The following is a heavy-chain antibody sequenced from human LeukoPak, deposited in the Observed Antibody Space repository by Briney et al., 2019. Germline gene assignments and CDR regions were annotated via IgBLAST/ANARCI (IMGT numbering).Heavy chain of an antibody. V-gene: IGHV5-51*01. CDR3: ARPLRYCSSTSCTTGGLDP. D-gene: IGHD2-2*01. J-gene: IGHJ5*02. CDR1: GYSFTSYW. CDR2: IYPGDSDT. Sequence: GESLKISCKGSGYSFTSYWIGWVRQMPGKGLEWMGIIYPGDSDTRYSPSFQGQVTISADKSISTAYLQWSSLKASDTAMYYCARPLRYCSSTSCTTGGLDPWGQGTLVTVSS.